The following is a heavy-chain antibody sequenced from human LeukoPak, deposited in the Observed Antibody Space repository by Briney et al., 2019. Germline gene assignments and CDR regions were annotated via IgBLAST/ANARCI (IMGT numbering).Heavy chain of an antibody. Sequence: SETLSLTCTVSAGSISAYYWHWIRQPPGKGLEWIGFVFYTGDTNHNPSLNGRVSISVDTSNNQFSLRLTSVTPADTAIYYCARGGSLVEWSFDYWGQGHLVTVSS. CDR2: VFYTGDT. J-gene: IGHJ4*02. CDR3: ARGGSLVEWSFDY. V-gene: IGHV4-59*01. D-gene: IGHD3-3*01. CDR1: AGSISAYY.